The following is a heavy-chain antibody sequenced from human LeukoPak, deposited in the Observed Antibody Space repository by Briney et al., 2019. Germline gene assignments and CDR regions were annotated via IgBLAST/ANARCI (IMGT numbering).Heavy chain of an antibody. D-gene: IGHD3-3*01. CDR2: INPSGGST. J-gene: IGHJ4*02. CDR3: ARDLPFDDFWSEKQDY. CDR1: GYTFTSYY. Sequence: GASVKVSCKASGYTFTSYYMHWVRQASGQGLEWMGIINPSGGSTSYAQRFQGRVTMTRDTSTSTVYMELSSLRSEDTAVYYCARDLPFDDFWSEKQDYWGQGTLVTVSS. V-gene: IGHV1-46*01.